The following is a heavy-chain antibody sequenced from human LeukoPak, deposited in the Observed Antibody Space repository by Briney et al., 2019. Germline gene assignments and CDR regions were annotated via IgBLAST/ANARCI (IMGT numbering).Heavy chain of an antibody. J-gene: IGHJ6*02. Sequence: SETLSLTCTVSGGSISSSSFYWGWIRQPPGKGLEWIGSIYYRGSTYYNPSLKSRVTISVDTSKNQSSLKLSSVTAADTAVYYCARKDYYYYGMDVWGQGTTVTVSS. CDR1: GGSISSSSFY. CDR2: IYYRGST. CDR3: ARKDYYYYGMDV. V-gene: IGHV4-39*07.